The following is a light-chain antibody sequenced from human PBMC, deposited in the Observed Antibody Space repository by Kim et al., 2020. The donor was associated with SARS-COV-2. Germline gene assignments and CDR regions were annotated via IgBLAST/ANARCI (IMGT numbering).Light chain of an antibody. Sequence: ESVGDRVTITSRASQDIRNDLGWYQQNTGRAPKRLIYGASSLQSGVPSRFSGSGSGTEFTLTISSLQPEDFATYFCLQHNTYPITFGQGTRLEIK. V-gene: IGKV1-17*01. CDR1: QDIRND. CDR3: LQHNTYPIT. J-gene: IGKJ5*01. CDR2: GAS.